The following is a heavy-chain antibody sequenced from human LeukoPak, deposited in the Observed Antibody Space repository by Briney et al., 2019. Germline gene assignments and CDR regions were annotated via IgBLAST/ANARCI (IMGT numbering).Heavy chain of an antibody. V-gene: IGHV3-30*18. CDR1: GFTFNNYG. D-gene: IGHD2-2*01. CDR2: ISYDGRNK. CDR3: AKGPLRGTAAAIDY. Sequence: GGSLRLPCAASGFTFNNYGMHWVRQAPGKGLEWVAVISYDGRNKHYPDSVKGRFTISRDISTDTLWLQMDSLRTEDTAVYYCAKGPLRGTAAAIDYWGQGTLVTVSS. J-gene: IGHJ4*02.